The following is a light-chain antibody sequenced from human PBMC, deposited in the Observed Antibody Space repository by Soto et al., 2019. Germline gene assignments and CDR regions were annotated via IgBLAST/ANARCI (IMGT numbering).Light chain of an antibody. CDR1: SSDVGGYNY. CDR2: EVT. V-gene: IGLV2-11*01. CDR3: SSYADGYSVV. J-gene: IGLJ3*02. Sequence: QSALTQPRSVSGSPGQSVTISCTGTSSDVGGYNYVSWFQQHPGKAPKLIIYEVTRWPSGVPARFSGSKSGNTASLTISGLQSEDEAHYYCSSYADGYSVVFGGGTKVTVL.